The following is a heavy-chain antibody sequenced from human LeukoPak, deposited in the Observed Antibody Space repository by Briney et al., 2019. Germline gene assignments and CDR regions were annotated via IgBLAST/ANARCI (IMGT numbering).Heavy chain of an antibody. CDR3: ASSIAAAGSASY. CDR2: FDPEDGET. V-gene: IGHV1-24*01. D-gene: IGHD6-13*01. CDR1: GYTLTELS. J-gene: IGHJ4*02. Sequence: ASVKVSCKVSGYTLTELSMHWVRQAPGKGLEWMGGFDPEDGETIYAQKFQGRVTITEDTSTDTAYMELSSLRSEDTAVYYCASSIAAAGSASYWGQGTLVTVSS.